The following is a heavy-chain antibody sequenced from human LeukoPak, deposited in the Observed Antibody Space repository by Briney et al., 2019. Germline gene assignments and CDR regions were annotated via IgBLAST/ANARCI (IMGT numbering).Heavy chain of an antibody. Sequence: GGSLRLSCAASGFTFSSYAMSWVRQAPGKGLEWVSAISGSGSNTYYADSVKGRFTISRDNAKNSLYLQMNSLRAEDTAVYYCARDSRDGYNYVDYWGQGTLVTVSS. V-gene: IGHV3-23*01. D-gene: IGHD5-24*01. J-gene: IGHJ4*02. CDR1: GFTFSSYA. CDR2: ISGSGSNT. CDR3: ARDSRDGYNYVDY.